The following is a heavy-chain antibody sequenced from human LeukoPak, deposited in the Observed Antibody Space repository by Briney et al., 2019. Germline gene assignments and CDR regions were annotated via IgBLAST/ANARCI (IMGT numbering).Heavy chain of an antibody. Sequence: FGTANYPQKFQGRGTITADPSTSTAYMELRSLRSEDTAVYYCARGVRQQLVFYYYYYMDVWGKGTTVTVSS. CDR3: ARGVRQQLVFYYYYYMDV. D-gene: IGHD6-13*01. J-gene: IGHJ6*03. V-gene: IGHV1-69*01. CDR2: FGTA.